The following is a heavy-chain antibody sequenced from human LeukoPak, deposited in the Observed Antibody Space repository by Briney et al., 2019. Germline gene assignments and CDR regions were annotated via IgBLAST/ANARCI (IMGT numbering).Heavy chain of an antibody. Sequence: GGSLRLSCAASGFTFSSYGMHWVRQAPGKGLEWVAFIRYDGSNKYYADSVKGRFTFSRDNSKNTLYLQMNSLRAEDTAVYYCAKETHYYGSGSYLYGMDVWGQGTTVTVSS. CDR2: IRYDGSNK. CDR1: GFTFSSYG. V-gene: IGHV3-30*02. J-gene: IGHJ6*02. CDR3: AKETHYYGSGSYLYGMDV. D-gene: IGHD3-10*01.